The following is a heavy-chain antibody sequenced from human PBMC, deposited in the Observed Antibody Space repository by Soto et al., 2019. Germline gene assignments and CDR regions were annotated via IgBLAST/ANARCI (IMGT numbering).Heavy chain of an antibody. CDR1: GGSFSGYY. D-gene: IGHD1-26*01. CDR3: ARAAGGSYYPHYFYSGMDV. V-gene: IGHV4-34*01. J-gene: IGHJ6*02. CDR2: INHSGST. Sequence: ETLSLTCAVYGGSFSGYYWSWIRQPPGKGLEWIGEINHSGSTNYNPSLKSRVTISVDTSKNQFSLKLSSVTAADTAVYYCARAAGGSYYPHYFYSGMDVWGEGTTV.